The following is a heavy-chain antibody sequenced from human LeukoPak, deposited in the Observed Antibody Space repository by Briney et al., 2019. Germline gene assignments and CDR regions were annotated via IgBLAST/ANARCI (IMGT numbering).Heavy chain of an antibody. CDR3: ASGGLHSGYDSPNFDY. D-gene: IGHD5-12*01. CDR1: GYTFTSYA. V-gene: IGHV1-3*01. J-gene: IGHJ4*02. CDR2: INAGNGNT. Sequence: ASVKVSCKASGYTFTSYAMHWVRQAPGQRLEWMGWINAGNGNTKYSQKFQGRVTITRDTSASTAYMELSSLRSEDTAVYYCASGGLHSGYDSPNFDYWGQGTLVTVSS.